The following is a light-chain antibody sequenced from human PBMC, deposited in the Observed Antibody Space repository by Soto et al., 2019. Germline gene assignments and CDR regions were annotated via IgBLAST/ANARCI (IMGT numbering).Light chain of an antibody. J-gene: IGKJ1*01. V-gene: IGKV1-17*01. CDR2: AAS. CDR3: LQYSSHSWT. Sequence: IQMTQSPSSLSASVGDRVTITCRASQGIRNELSWFQQRPGNAPTLLISAASRLQSGVPSRFSGRGSGTEFTLTISRLQPDDVATYYCLQYSSHSWTFGQGTKVDIK. CDR1: QGIRNE.